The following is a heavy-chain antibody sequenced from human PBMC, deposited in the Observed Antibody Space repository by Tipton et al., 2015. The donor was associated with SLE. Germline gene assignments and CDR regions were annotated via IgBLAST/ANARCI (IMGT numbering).Heavy chain of an antibody. D-gene: IGHD6-25*01. CDR1: GFTFSTYG. CDR2: IWYDGSNK. CDR3: ARGEGIAAGGTFSLDY. J-gene: IGHJ4*02. V-gene: IGHV3-33*01. Sequence: SLRLSCAASGFTFSTYGMHWVHQAPGKGLEWVAVIWYDGSNKYYADSVKGRFTISRDNSKNTLYLQMNSLRAEDTAVYYCARGEGIAAGGTFSLDYWGQGTLVTVSS.